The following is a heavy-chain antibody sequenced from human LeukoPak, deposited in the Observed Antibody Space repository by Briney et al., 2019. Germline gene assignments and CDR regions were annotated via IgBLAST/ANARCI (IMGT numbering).Heavy chain of an antibody. D-gene: IGHD6-19*01. CDR3: ARVAVAGLYYYYYMDV. Sequence: GGSLRLPCAASGFTLSSYGMHWVRQAPGKGLEWVAVISYDGSNKYYADSVKGRFTISRDNSKNTLYLQMNSLRAEDTAVYYCARVAVAGLYYYYYMDVWGKGTTVTVSS. CDR1: GFTLSSYG. CDR2: ISYDGSNK. V-gene: IGHV3-30*19. J-gene: IGHJ6*03.